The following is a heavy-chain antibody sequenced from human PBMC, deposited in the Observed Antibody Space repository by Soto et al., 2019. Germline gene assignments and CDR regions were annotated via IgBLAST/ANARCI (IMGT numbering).Heavy chain of an antibody. CDR3: AGLPLPYDSSGYYYDY. CDR2: ISYDGSNK. J-gene: IGHJ4*02. Sequence: GGSLRLSCAASGFTFSSYAMHWVRQAPGKGLEWVAVISYDGSNKYYADSVKGRFTISRDNSKNTLYLQMNSLRAEDTAVYYCAGLPLPYDSSGYYYDYWGQGTLVTVSS. D-gene: IGHD3-22*01. V-gene: IGHV3-30-3*01. CDR1: GFTFSSYA.